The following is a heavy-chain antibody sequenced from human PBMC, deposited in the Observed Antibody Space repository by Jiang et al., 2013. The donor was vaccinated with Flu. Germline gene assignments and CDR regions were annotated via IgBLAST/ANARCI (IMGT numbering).Heavy chain of an antibody. V-gene: IGHV2-5*02. J-gene: IGHJ4*02. D-gene: IGHD3-22*01. Sequence: PTQTLTLTCTVSGFSLSTTGVGCGVGSGQAPGEALEWLALIYWDDDKLYNPLLKSRLTITKDTSKNQVVLTMTNMDPVDTATYYCAHRRYYDSSGYHYDYWGQGTLVTVSS. CDR1: GFSLSTTGVG. CDR2: IYWDDDK. CDR3: AHRRYYDSSGYHYDY.